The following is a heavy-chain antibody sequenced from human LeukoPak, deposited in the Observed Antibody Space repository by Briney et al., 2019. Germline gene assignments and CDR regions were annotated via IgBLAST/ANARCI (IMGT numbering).Heavy chain of an antibody. CDR3: ARGRIAVAGTSYDY. V-gene: IGHV4-4*07. J-gene: IGHJ4*02. D-gene: IGHD6-19*01. CDR1: GGSISSYY. CDR2: FYPSGST. Sequence: SETLSLTCTVSGGSISSYYWSWIRQPAGKGLEWIGRFYPSGSTNYNPSLKSRVTISVDTSKNQLSLKLSSVTASDTAVYHCARGRIAVAGTSYDYWGQGILVTVSS.